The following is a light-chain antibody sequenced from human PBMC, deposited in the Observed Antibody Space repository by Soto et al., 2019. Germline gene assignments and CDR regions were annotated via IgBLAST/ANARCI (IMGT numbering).Light chain of an antibody. V-gene: IGLV1-51*01. CDR1: SSNIGDNY. CDR3: GTWDNSLSVV. Sequence: QSVLTQPPSVSAAPGQKVTISCSGGSSNIGDNYVSWYQQFPGTAPKLLIYDNDTRPSGIPDRFSGSKSGTSATLGITGLQTGDEADYYCGTWDNSLSVVFGGGTKVTV. J-gene: IGLJ2*01. CDR2: DND.